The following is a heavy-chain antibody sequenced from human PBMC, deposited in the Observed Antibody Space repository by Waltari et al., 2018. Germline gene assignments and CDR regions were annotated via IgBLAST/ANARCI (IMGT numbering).Heavy chain of an antibody. D-gene: IGHD2-8*02. Sequence: QEHLVESGGGVVQPGRSLRLSCAASGFTFSTYAMHWVRQAPGRGLKGVALISQEGTKTDYADTVKGPFAVSRDNSKNILYLQMHRLRLDDTSLDYWASGPPRYCTATTCFWKATFDVWGQGTIVTVSS. CDR2: ISQEGTKT. CDR3: ASGPPRYCTATTCFWKATFDV. J-gene: IGHJ3*01. V-gene: IGHV3-30*07. CDR1: GFTFSTYA.